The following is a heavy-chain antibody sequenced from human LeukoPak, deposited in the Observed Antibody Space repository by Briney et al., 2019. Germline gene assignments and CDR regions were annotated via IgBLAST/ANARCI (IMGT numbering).Heavy chain of an antibody. CDR3: ARDLKYCSGGSCYLAFAFDI. D-gene: IGHD2-15*01. J-gene: IGHJ3*02. CDR1: GGSINSYY. CDR2: IYTSGST. V-gene: IGHV4-4*07. Sequence: SETLSLTCTVSGGSINSYYWSWIRQPAGKGLEWIGRIYTSGSTNYNPSLKSRVTMSVDTSKNLFSLKLSSVIAADTAVYYCARDLKYCSGGSCYLAFAFDIWGQGTMVTVSS.